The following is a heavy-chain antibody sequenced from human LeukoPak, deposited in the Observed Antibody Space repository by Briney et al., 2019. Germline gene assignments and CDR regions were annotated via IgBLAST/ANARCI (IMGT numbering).Heavy chain of an antibody. CDR3: AKSGVVVPAANPGPPDY. D-gene: IGHD2-2*01. CDR1: GFAFSSLS. Sequence: PGGSLRLSCVASGFAFSSLSMSWVRQAPGKGLEWVSDISASADNTHYADSVKGRFTISRDNSKNTLYLQMNSLRAEDTAVYYCAKSGVVVPAANPGPPDYWGQGTLVTVSS. J-gene: IGHJ4*02. V-gene: IGHV3-23*01. CDR2: ISASADNT.